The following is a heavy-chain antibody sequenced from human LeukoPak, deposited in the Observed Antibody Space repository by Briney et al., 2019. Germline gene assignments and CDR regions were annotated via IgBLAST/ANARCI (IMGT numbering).Heavy chain of an antibody. CDR3: AREGYGSGSWRDYYYMDV. CDR2: IYYSGST. CDR1: GGSISSYY. Sequence: SETLSLTCTVSGGSISSYYWSWIRQPPGKGLEWIGYIYYSGSTNYNPSLKSRVTMSVDTSKNQFSLKLSSVTAADTAVYYCAREGYGSGSWRDYYYMDVWGKGTTVTVSS. D-gene: IGHD3-10*01. J-gene: IGHJ6*03. V-gene: IGHV4-59*12.